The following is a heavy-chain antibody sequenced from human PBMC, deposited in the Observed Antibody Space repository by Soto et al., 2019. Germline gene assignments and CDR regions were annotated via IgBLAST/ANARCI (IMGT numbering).Heavy chain of an antibody. V-gene: IGHV4-31*03. CDR3: ATFKRGTVTRGGAFDI. CDR1: GGSISSGGYY. J-gene: IGHJ3*02. D-gene: IGHD4-17*01. Sequence: PSEPLSLTYTVSGGSISSGGYYWSWIRQHPGKGLEWIGYIYYSGSTYYNPSLKSRVTISVDTSKNQFSLKLSSVTAADTAVYYCATFKRGTVTRGGAFDIWGQGTMVTVSS. CDR2: IYYSGST.